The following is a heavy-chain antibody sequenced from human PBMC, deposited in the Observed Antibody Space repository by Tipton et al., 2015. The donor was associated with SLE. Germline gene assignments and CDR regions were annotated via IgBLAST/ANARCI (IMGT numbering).Heavy chain of an antibody. D-gene: IGHD1-7*01. CDR1: GYSFTSYW. J-gene: IGHJ6*03. CDR3: ARSKPINWNYLDYYYYMDV. Sequence: VQLVQSGAEVKKPGESLKISCKGSGYSFTSYWIGWVRQMPGKGLEWMGIIYPGDSDTRYSPSFQGQVTISADKSISTAYLQWSSLKASDTAMYYCARSKPINWNYLDYYYYMDVWGKGTTVTVSS. CDR2: IYPGDSDT. V-gene: IGHV5-51*03.